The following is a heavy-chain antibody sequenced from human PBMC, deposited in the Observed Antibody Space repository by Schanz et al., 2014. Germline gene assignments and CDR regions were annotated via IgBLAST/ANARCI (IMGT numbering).Heavy chain of an antibody. CDR2: ISGSGDRT. CDR3: ARSPRMDV. CDR1: GFRFSSYS. J-gene: IGHJ6*02. Sequence: EVQLVESGGGLIQPGGSLRLSCAASGFRFSSYSMNWVRQAPGKGLEWVSSISGSGDRTHYADSVKGRFTISRDNSKNTLYLQMNSLKTEDTAVYYCARSPRMDVWGQGTMVTVSS. V-gene: IGHV3-23*04.